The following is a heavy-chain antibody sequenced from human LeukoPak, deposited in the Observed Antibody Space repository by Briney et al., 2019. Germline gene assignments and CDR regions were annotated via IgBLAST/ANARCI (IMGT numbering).Heavy chain of an antibody. Sequence: GGSLRLSCAASGFTVSSNYINWVRQAPGKGLEWVSVIYSGGTTYYADSVKGRFTISRDNSKNMVYLQMNSLRAEDTAVYYCARETGGIAAASDYWGQGTLVTVSS. CDR3: ARETGGIAAASDY. J-gene: IGHJ4*02. CDR1: GFTVSSNY. CDR2: IYSGGTT. D-gene: IGHD6-13*01. V-gene: IGHV3-66*01.